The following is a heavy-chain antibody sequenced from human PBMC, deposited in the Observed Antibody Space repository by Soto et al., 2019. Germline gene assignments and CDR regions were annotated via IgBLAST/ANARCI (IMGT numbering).Heavy chain of an antibody. V-gene: IGHV3-33*01. CDR3: ARDHGTSSTGTLSKGTDY. CDR2: IWYDGSNQ. D-gene: IGHD1-1*01. CDR1: GFTFSYNG. J-gene: IGHJ4*02. Sequence: QVQLVESGGGVVQPGTSLRLSCTASGFTFSYNGMHWVRQAPGKGLEWLAIIWYDGSNQYYADSVRGRFTISRDNSKNPVYLQMNSLRAEDTAVYYCARDHGTSSTGTLSKGTDYWGQGTLVTVSS.